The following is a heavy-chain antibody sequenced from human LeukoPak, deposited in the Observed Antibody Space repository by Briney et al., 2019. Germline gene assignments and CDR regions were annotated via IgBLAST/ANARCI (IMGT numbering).Heavy chain of an antibody. CDR2: INTDGSST. V-gene: IGHV3-74*01. Sequence: GGSLRLSCAASGFTISTYWMHWVRQAPGKGLVWVSRINTDGSSTSYADSVKGRFTISRDNAKNTLYLQMNSLRAEDTAVYYCARGGESRAVAVTGIGYWGQGTLVTVSS. J-gene: IGHJ4*02. D-gene: IGHD6-19*01. CDR3: ARGGESRAVAVTGIGY. CDR1: GFTISTYW.